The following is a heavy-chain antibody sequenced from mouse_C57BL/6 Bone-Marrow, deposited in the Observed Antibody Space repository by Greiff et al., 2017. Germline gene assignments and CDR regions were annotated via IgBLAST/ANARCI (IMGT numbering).Heavy chain of an antibody. Sequence: VQLQQSGAELAKPGASVKLSCKASGYTFTSYWMHWVKQRPGQGLEWIGYINPRSGSTKYNQKFKDKATLTADKSSSTAYMQLSSLTYEDSAVYYCARWYYSNLFDYWGQGTTLTVSA. D-gene: IGHD2-5*01. J-gene: IGHJ2*01. CDR2: INPRSGST. CDR1: GYTFTSYW. V-gene: IGHV1-7*01. CDR3: ARWYYSNLFDY.